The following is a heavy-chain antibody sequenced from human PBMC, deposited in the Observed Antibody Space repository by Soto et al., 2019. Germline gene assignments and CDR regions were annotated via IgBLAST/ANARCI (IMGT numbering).Heavy chain of an antibody. V-gene: IGHV4-39*01. J-gene: IGHJ6*03. CDR1: GGSISSSSYY. CDR3: ARLKSTTVTRLYYYDLDV. CDR2: IYYSGST. D-gene: IGHD4-17*01. Sequence: QLQLQEPGPGLVKPSETLSLTCTVSGGSISSSSYYWGWIRQPPGKGLEWIGSIYYSGSTYYTPSLKSRVTISVDTSKNQFSLKLSSVTAADTAVYYCARLKSTTVTRLYYYDLDVWGKGTTVTVSS.